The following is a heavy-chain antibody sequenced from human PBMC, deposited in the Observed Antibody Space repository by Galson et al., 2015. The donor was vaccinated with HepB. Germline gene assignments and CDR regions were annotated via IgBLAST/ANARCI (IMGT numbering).Heavy chain of an antibody. J-gene: IGHJ6*02. CDR2: FSGYDGST. D-gene: IGHD1-1*01. CDR3: ARDSRLELRLNNYFSYGLDF. V-gene: IGHV1-18*01. Sequence: SVKVSCKASGYSFSNYGLSWIRQAPGPGLEWMGWFSGYDGSTDYSQRFQGRVTMTADASTGTAYLGLRNLRSDDTAVYYCARDSRLELRLNNYFSYGLDFGGQG. CDR1: GYSFSNYG.